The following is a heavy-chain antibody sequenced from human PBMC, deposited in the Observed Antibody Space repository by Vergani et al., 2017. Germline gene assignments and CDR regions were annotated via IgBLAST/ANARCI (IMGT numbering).Heavy chain of an antibody. Sequence: QVQLQESGPGLVKPSQTLSLTCSVSGDSISSGVYYWTWIRQHPGKGLEWIGYIYYSGSTNYNPSLKSRVTIAVDTSKNQFSLKLSSVTAADTAVYYCARVRGYCSSTSCYAQDEENYYYGMDVWGQGTTVTVSS. V-gene: IGHV4-61*08. CDR3: ARVRGYCSSTSCYAQDEENYYYGMDV. J-gene: IGHJ6*02. CDR2: IYYSGST. CDR1: GDSISSGVYY. D-gene: IGHD2-2*01.